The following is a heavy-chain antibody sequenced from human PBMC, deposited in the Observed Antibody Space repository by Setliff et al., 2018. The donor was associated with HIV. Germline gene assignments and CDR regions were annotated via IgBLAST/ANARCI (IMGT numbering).Heavy chain of an antibody. V-gene: IGHV3-21*04. CDR3: ACESSITVAEYFQH. CDR1: GFTFSTYS. CDR2: ISSSSRSK. J-gene: IGHJ1*01. D-gene: IGHD6-19*01. Sequence: PGGFLRLSCAASGFTFSTYSMNWVRKAPGKGLEWVSSISSSSRSKYYADSVKCRFTISRDNAKNSLYLQMNSLRAEDTAVYYCACESSITVAEYFQHWGQGTLVTVSS.